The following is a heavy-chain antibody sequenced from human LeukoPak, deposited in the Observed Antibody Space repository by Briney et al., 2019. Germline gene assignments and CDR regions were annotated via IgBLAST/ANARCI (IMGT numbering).Heavy chain of an antibody. V-gene: IGHV3-23*01. Sequence: GGSLRLSCAASGFTFTNYVMTWVRQAPGKGLEWVSAISGSGGSTYYADSVKGRFTISRDNSKNTLYLQMNSLRAEDTAVYYCANGPAGDLGIDFDYWGQGTLVTVSS. J-gene: IGHJ4*02. CDR2: ISGSGGST. CDR1: GFTFTNYV. CDR3: ANGPAGDLGIDFDY. D-gene: IGHD2-2*01.